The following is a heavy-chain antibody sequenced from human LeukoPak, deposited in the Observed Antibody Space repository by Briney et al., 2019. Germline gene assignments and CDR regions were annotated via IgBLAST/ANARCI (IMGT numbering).Heavy chain of an antibody. J-gene: IGHJ5*02. D-gene: IGHD3-10*01. V-gene: IGHV5-51*01. CDR1: GYSFTSYW. CDR2: IYPGDSDT. Sequence: HGESLQISCQGSGYSFTSYWIGWVRQVPGKGLEWMGIIYPGDSDTRYRPSFQEQVTISADKSIRTASLQWRSLKASDTAMYYCARGGYYYGSGSYYHWFDLWGQGTLVTVSS. CDR3: ARGGYYYGSGSYYHWFDL.